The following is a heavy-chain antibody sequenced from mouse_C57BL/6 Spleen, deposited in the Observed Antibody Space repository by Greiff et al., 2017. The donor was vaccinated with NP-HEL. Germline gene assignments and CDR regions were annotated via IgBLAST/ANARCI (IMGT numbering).Heavy chain of an antibody. CDR1: GYTFTDYY. V-gene: IGHV1-19*01. CDR3: ARRTSYWYFDV. CDR2: INPYNGGT. J-gene: IGHJ1*03. D-gene: IGHD3-3*01. Sequence: VHVKQSGPVLVKPGASVKMSCKASGYTFTDYYMNWVKQSHGKSLEWIGVINPYNGGTSYNQKFKGKATLTVDKSSSTAYMELNSLTSEDSAVYYCARRTSYWYFDVWGTGTTVTVSS.